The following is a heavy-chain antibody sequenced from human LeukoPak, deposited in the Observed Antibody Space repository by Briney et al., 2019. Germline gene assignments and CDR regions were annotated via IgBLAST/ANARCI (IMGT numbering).Heavy chain of an antibody. J-gene: IGHJ4*02. CDR2: IRNDESKG. Sequence: PGGSLRLPCPAPEYIFNNHGMHWVRQAPGKGLEWVAFIRNDESKGDYVESVKGRFRISRDNSKNTLYLQMNSLRVEDTAVYYCAKNMNWGFDFWGQGTLVTVAS. V-gene: IGHV3-30*02. CDR1: EYIFNNHG. D-gene: IGHD3-16*01. CDR3: AKNMNWGFDF.